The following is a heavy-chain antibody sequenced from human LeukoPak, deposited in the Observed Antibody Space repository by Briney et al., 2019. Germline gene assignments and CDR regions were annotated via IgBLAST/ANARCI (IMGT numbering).Heavy chain of an antibody. CDR2: ISGSGGST. D-gene: IGHD6-13*01. CDR3: AKAQRHSSSWLRRYYYGMDV. CDR1: GFTFSSYE. V-gene: IGHV3-23*01. Sequence: PGESLRLSCAASGFTFSSYEMNWVRQAPGKGLEWVSAISGSGGSTYYADSVKGRFTISRDNSKNTLYLQMNSLRAEDTAVYYCAKAQRHSSSWLRRYYYGMDVWGQGTTVTVSS. J-gene: IGHJ6*02.